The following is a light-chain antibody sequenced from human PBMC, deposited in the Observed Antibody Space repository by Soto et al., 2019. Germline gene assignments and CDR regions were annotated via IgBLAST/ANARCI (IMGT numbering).Light chain of an antibody. CDR1: QSVSSY. J-gene: IGKJ5*01. V-gene: IGKV3-11*01. Sequence: VLTQSPATLSLSPGERATLSCRASQSVSSYLAWYQQKPGQAPGLLIYDTSNRATGVPARFSGSGSGTDFTLTISSLEPEDCAIYYCQQRQYWPPITFGQGTRLEIK. CDR2: DTS. CDR3: QQRQYWPPIT.